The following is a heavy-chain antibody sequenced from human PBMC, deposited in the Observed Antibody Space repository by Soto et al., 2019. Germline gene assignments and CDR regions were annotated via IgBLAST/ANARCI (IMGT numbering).Heavy chain of an antibody. V-gene: IGHV3-74*01. CDR2: INSDGSST. D-gene: IGHD5-12*01. Sequence: PGGSLRLSCAASGFTFTSYWMHWVRQAPGKGLVWVSRINSDGSSTTYADSVKGRFTISRDNAKNTLYLQMNSLRADDTAVYYCARIIVATISGRGMDVWGQGTTVTVSS. CDR3: ARIIVATISGRGMDV. CDR1: GFTFTSYW. J-gene: IGHJ6*01.